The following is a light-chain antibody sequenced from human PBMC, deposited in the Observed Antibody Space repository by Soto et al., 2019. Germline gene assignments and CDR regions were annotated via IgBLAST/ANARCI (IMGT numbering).Light chain of an antibody. J-gene: IGKJ1*01. Sequence: DIQMTQSPSSLSASVGDRVTITCRASQSISSYLNWYQQKPGKAPKLLIYAASSLQSGVPSGFSGSGSGTDFTLTISSLQPEDFATYYCQQRYSTPRTFGQGTKVDIK. CDR1: QSISSY. CDR2: AAS. V-gene: IGKV1-39*01. CDR3: QQRYSTPRT.